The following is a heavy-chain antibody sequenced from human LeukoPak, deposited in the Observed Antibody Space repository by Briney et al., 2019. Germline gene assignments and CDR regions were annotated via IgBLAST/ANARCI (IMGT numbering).Heavy chain of an antibody. CDR2: IYYSGST. V-gene: IGHV4-39*01. J-gene: IGHJ4*02. CDR3: ARQDSSSGGGAY. Sequence: SETLSLTCTVSGGSISSSSYYWGWIRQPPGKGLEWIGSIYYSGSTYYNPSLESRVTISVDTSKNQFSLKLSSVTAADTAVYYCARQDSSSGGGAYWGQGTLLTVSS. D-gene: IGHD6-13*01. CDR1: GGSISSSSYY.